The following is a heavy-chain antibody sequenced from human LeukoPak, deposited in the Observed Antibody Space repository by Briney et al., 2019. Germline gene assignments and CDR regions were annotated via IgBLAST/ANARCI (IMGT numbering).Heavy chain of an antibody. V-gene: IGHV3-23*01. J-gene: IGHJ4*02. CDR1: GFTFSSYA. CDR2: ISGSGGST. D-gene: IGHD3-22*01. Sequence: GGSLRLSCAASGFTFSSYAMSWVRQAPGKGLEWVSAISGSGGSTYCADSVKGRFTISRDNSKNTLYLQMNSLRAENTAVYYCAKERNYYDSSGYYDYWGQGTLVTVSS. CDR3: AKERNYYDSSGYYDY.